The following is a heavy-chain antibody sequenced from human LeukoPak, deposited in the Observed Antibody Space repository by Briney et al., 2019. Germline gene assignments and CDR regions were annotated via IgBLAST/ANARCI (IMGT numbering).Heavy chain of an antibody. CDR3: AWSNGFGMDV. J-gene: IGHJ6*02. Sequence: PGGSLRLSCAASGFTFSFNSMHWVRQGPGKGLVWVSRIKRDGSGTTYADSVKGRVTISRDNAKNTLYLQMNSLRAEDTAVYYCAWSNGFGMDVWGQGTTVTVSS. V-gene: IGHV3-74*01. D-gene: IGHD3-16*01. CDR1: GFTFSFNS. CDR2: IKRDGSGT.